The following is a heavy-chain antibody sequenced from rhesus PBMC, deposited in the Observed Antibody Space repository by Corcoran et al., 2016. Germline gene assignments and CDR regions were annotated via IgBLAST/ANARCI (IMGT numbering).Heavy chain of an antibody. CDR1: GYTFTSYS. CDR2: INPSPGNP. Sequence: QVQLVQSGAEVKKPGASVKLSCKASGYTFTSYSINWVRQAPGQGLEWMGWINPSPGNPGHAQKFPGRVTMTRDTSTGTAYMELSSRRSEDTAVYYCARVSARYGLHSWGQGVVVTVSS. V-gene: IGHV1-200*01. CDR3: ARVSARYGLHS. J-gene: IGHJ6*01.